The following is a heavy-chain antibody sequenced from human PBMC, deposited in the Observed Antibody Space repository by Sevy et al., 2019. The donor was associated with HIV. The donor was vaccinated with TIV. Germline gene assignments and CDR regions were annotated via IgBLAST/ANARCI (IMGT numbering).Heavy chain of an antibody. CDR3: ARFLSTSYYCDHAMDV. J-gene: IGHJ6*02. Sequence: ASVKVSCKASGYTFTTYDINWVRQATGQGLEWMGWMNPNSGNTGYAEKFQGRVTMTRNTSIETAYMELSSLRSEDTAVYYCARFLSTSYYCDHAMDVWGQGTTVTVSS. CDR2: MNPNSGNT. CDR1: GYTFTTYD. V-gene: IGHV1-8*01. D-gene: IGHD2-2*01.